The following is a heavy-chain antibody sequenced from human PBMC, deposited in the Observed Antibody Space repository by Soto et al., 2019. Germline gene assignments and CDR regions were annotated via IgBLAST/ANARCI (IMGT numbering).Heavy chain of an antibody. CDR3: AREPCYSCDYYYYYYGMDV. CDR2: INPNSGGT. J-gene: IGHJ6*02. Sequence: ASVKVSCKASGYTFTGYYMHWVRQAPGQGLEWMGWINPNSGGTNYAQKFQGWATMTRDTSISTAYMELSRLRSDDTAVYYCAREPCYSCDYYYYYYGMDVWGQGTTVTVSS. D-gene: IGHD2-15*01. CDR1: GYTFTGYY. V-gene: IGHV1-2*04.